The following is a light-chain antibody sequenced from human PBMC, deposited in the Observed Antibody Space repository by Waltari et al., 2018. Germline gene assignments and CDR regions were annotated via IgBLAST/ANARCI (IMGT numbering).Light chain of an antibody. J-gene: IGKJ2*03. CDR3: QQGYSSPFS. V-gene: IGKV1-12*01. Sequence: DIQMAQSPSSLSASVGDKVTITCRASQDINNWLAWYQQKPGKAPKLLIYGGSTLQSGVPSRFSGSGSGTDYSLTITSLQPEDFASYFCQQGYSSPFSFGQGTKVEI. CDR1: QDINNW. CDR2: GGS.